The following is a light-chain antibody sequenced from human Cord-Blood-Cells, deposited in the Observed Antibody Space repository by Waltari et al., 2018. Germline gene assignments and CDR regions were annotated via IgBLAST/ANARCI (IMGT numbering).Light chain of an antibody. V-gene: IGLV2-14*01. J-gene: IGLJ2*01. Sequence: QSALTQPASVSGSPGQSITISCPGPSSYAGGSNYFPWYQQHPGQAPKLMIYDVSNRPSGVSNRFSGSKSGNTASLTISGLQAEDEADYYCSSYTSSSTLVVFGGGTKLTVL. CDR1: SSYAGGSNY. CDR2: DVS. CDR3: SSYTSSSTLVV.